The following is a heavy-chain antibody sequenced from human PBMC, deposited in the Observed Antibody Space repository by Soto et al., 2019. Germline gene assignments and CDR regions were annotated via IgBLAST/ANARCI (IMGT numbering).Heavy chain of an antibody. D-gene: IGHD2-2*01. J-gene: IGHJ6*03. V-gene: IGHV3-11*01. CDR3: ARGCSSTSCYLHYYYYYMDV. Sequence: QVQLVESGGGLVKPGGSLRLSCVASGFTFSDYYMSWIRQAPGKGLEWVSYISSSGSTIYYADSVKGRFTISRDNAKNSLYLQMNSLRAEDTAVYYCARGCSSTSCYLHYYYYYMDVWGKGTTVTVSS. CDR1: GFTFSDYY. CDR2: ISSSGSTI.